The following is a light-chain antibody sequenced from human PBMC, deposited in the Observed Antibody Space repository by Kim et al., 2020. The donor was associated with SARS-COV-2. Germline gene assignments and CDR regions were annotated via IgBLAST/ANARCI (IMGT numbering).Light chain of an antibody. V-gene: IGLV1-40*01. CDR1: SSNIGAGYD. CDR2: NNY. CDR3: QSYDGSLSGWV. J-gene: IGLJ3*02. Sequence: QRVTISCTGRSSNIGAGYDVNWYQQLPGTAPKLLISNNYNRPSGVPDRFSGSKSDTSASLAITGLQAEDEADYFCQSYDGSLSGWVFGGGTQLTVL.